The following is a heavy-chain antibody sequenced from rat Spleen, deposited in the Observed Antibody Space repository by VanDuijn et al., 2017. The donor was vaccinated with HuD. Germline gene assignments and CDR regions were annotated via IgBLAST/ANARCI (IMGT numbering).Heavy chain of an antibody. D-gene: IGHD1-9*01. CDR1: GFTFTNYD. Sequence: EVQLVESGGGLVQPGRSLELSCTASGFTFTNYDMAWVRQAPTKGLEWVTSISLRSDRTYYRDSVKGRFTISRDNAKSTLSLKMDSLRSEDTATYYCARRHYGYTDYFDYWGQGVMVTVSS. CDR3: ARRHYGYTDYFDY. J-gene: IGHJ2*01. CDR2: ISLRSDRT. V-gene: IGHV5S23*01.